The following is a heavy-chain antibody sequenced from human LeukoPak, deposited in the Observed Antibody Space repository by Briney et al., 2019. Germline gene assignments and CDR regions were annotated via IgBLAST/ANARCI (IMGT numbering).Heavy chain of an antibody. CDR3: ACTNSDYYYGMDV. CDR1: GGSFSGYH. V-gene: IGHV4-34*01. Sequence: SETLSLTCAVYGGSFSGYHWSWIRQPPGKGLEWIGDINHSGSTNYNPSLKSRVTMSVDTSKNQFSLKLSSVTAADTAVYYCACTNSDYYYGMDVWGQGTTVTVSS. CDR2: INHSGST. J-gene: IGHJ6*02.